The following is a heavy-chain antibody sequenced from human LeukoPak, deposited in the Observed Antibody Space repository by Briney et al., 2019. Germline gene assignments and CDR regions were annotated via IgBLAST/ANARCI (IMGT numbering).Heavy chain of an antibody. Sequence: SETLSLTCAVYGGSFSGYYWSWIRQPPGKRLEWIGSVYHTGSTYYNPSLKSRITILLDTSKNQISLKLSSVTAADTAVYYCSRGSYDILTGYSTLGEYWGQGTLVTVSS. CDR2: VYHTGST. J-gene: IGHJ4*02. CDR3: SRGSYDILTGYSTLGEY. CDR1: GGSFSGYY. D-gene: IGHD3-9*01. V-gene: IGHV4-34*01.